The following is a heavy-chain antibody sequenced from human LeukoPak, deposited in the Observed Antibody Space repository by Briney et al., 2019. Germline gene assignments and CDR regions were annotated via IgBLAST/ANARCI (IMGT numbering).Heavy chain of an antibody. CDR3: AKWGKYQPQLY. D-gene: IGHD2-2*01. Sequence: GGSLRLSCAASGFTFSSYDMSWVRQAPGKGLEWVSTINSYGAYTYYADSVKGRFTISRDNSKNTLYLQMNSLRAEDTAVYYCAKWGKYQPQLYWGQGTLVTVSS. CDR2: INSYGAYT. CDR1: GFTFSSYD. J-gene: IGHJ4*02. V-gene: IGHV3-23*01.